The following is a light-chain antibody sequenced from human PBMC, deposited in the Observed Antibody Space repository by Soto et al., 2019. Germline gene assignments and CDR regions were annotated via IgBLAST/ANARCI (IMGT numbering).Light chain of an antibody. V-gene: IGLV2-11*01. CDR2: DVS. CDR3: CSYAGSYTHWV. J-gene: IGLJ3*02. Sequence: ALTQPRSVSGSPGQSVTISCTGTSSDVGGYNYVSWYQQHPGKAPKLMIYDVSKRPSGVPDRFSGSKSGNTASLTISGLQAEDEADYFCCSYAGSYTHWVFGGGTKLTVL. CDR1: SSDVGGYNY.